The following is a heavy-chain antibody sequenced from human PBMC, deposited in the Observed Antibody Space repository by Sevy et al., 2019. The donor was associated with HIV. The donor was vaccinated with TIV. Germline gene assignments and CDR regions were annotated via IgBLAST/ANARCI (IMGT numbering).Heavy chain of an antibody. CDR2: ISYDGSNK. Sequence: GGSLRLSCAASGFTFSSYAMHWVRQAPGKGLEWVAVISYDGSNKYYADSVKGRFTISRDNYKNTLYLQMNSLRAEDTAVYYCARGQSGSYYFDYWGQGTLVTVSS. J-gene: IGHJ4*02. V-gene: IGHV3-30*04. CDR1: GFTFSSYA. D-gene: IGHD1-26*01. CDR3: ARGQSGSYYFDY.